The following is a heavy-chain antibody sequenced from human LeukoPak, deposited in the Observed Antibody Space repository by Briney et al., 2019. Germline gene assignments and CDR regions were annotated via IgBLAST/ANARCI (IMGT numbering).Heavy chain of an antibody. CDR1: GYSFTSYW. Sequence: GESLRISGQGSGYSFTSYWISWVRQMPGKGLEWMGRIDPSDSYTNYSPSFQGHVTISADKSISTAYLQWSSLKASDTAMYYCARPYDFWSGYYGYWGQGTLVTVFS. V-gene: IGHV5-10-1*01. CDR3: ARPYDFWSGYYGY. CDR2: IDPSDSYT. D-gene: IGHD3-3*01. J-gene: IGHJ4*02.